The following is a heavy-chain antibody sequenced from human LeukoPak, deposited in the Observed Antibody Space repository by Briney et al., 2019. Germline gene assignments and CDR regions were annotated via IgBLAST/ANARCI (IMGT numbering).Heavy chain of an antibody. V-gene: IGHV1-69*06. D-gene: IGHD2-21*02. CDR2: IIPIFGTA. CDR3: AREGIHCGGDCYSDY. Sequence: SVKLSCKASGGTFSSSAISGVRQAPGQGLEWMGGIIPIFGTANYAQKFQRRVTITADKSTSTAYMELSSLRSEDTAVYYCAREGIHCGGDCYSDYWGQGTLVTVSS. CDR1: GGTFSSSA. J-gene: IGHJ4*02.